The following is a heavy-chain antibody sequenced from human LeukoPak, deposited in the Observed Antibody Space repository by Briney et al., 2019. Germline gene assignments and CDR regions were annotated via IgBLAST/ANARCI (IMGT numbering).Heavy chain of an antibody. CDR2: IWYDGSDK. V-gene: IGHV3-33*01. Sequence: GGSLRLSCAASGFTFSRHGMHWVRQAPGKGLEWVAVIWYDGSDKYYADSVKGRFIISRDNSKNTLYLQLNSLRAEDTAVYYCARDGGGYCGGDWGQGTLVTVSS. D-gene: IGHD2-21*01. J-gene: IGHJ4*02. CDR1: GFTFSRHG. CDR3: ARDGGGYCGGD.